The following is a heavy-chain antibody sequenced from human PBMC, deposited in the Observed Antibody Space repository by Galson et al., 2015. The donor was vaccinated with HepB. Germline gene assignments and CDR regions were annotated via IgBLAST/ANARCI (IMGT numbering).Heavy chain of an antibody. CDR2: IYPGDSDT. D-gene: IGHD3-22*01. J-gene: IGHJ4*02. V-gene: IGHV5-51*03. Sequence: QSGAEVKKPGESLKISCKGSGYSFTSYWIGWVRQIPGKGLEWMGIIYPGDSDTRYSPSFQGQVTISADKSISTAYLQWSSLKASDTAMYYCARTYYYDSSGYYPFDYWGQGTLVTVSS. CDR3: ARTYYYDSSGYYPFDY. CDR1: GYSFTSYW.